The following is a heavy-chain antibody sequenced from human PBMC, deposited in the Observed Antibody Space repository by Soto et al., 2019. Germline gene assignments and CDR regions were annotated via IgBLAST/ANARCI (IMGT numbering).Heavy chain of an antibody. CDR3: TSDSAWDSSGYYFLWDY. Sequence: GGSLRLSCAASGFTFSNAWMNWVRQAPGKGLEWVGRIKSKTDGGTTDYAAPVKGRFTISRDASKNTLYLQMNSLKTEDTAVYYCTSDSAWDSSGYYFLWDYWGQGTLVTVSS. CDR2: IKSKTDGGTT. V-gene: IGHV3-15*07. J-gene: IGHJ4*02. D-gene: IGHD3-22*01. CDR1: GFTFSNAW.